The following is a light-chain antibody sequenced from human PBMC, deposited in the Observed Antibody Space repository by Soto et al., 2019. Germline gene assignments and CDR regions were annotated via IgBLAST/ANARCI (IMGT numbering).Light chain of an antibody. CDR2: DVS. V-gene: IGLV2-14*03. CDR1: SNEVGGYNY. Sequence: LTPPASVSWSPGQSITISCTGTSNEVGGYNYVSWYQHHPGKAPKLMIFDVSNRPSGVSNRFSGSKSGNSASLTISGLQPEDEADYYCSSYTTSNTRQIVFGTGTKVTVL. J-gene: IGLJ1*01. CDR3: SSYTTSNTRQIV.